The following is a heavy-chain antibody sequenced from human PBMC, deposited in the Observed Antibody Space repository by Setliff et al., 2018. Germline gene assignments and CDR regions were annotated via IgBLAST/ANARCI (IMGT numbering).Heavy chain of an antibody. CDR3: ARDVFPYHYEGAFDI. V-gene: IGHV1-46*01. Sequence: ASVKVSCKASGYTFTSHYMHWVRQAPGLGLEWMGTINPSSGRTSYAQKFQGRVTMTRDTSTSTVYMDMSSLRSEDTAVYYCARDVFPYHYEGAFDIWGQGTLVTVSS. CDR1: GYTFTSHY. CDR2: INPSSGRT. J-gene: IGHJ1*01. D-gene: IGHD3-22*01.